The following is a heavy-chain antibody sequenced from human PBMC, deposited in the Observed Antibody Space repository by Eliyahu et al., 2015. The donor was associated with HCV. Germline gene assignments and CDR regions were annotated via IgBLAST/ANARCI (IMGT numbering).Heavy chain of an antibody. CDR1: GFTFSTYN. V-gene: IGHV3-48*01. CDR3: AIPPSPSWYGSSEYFHH. Sequence: EVQLVESGGGLVQPGGSLRLFCAASGFTFSTYNMNWVRQAPGKGLEWVAHISGRTTTIYYADSVKGRFTISRDNAKNSLYLQMNSLRVEDTAVYYCAIPPSPSWYGSSEYFHHWGQGTLVTVSS. J-gene: IGHJ1*01. CDR2: ISGRTTTI. D-gene: IGHD6-13*01.